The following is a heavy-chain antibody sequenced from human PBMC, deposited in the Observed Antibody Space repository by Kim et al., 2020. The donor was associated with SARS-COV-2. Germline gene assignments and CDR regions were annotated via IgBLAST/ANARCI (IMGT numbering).Heavy chain of an antibody. Sequence: KGRFTISRDNAKNTVYLQMNSLRAEDTAVYYCARGGGSYIGADYYYGMDVWGQGTTVTVSS. J-gene: IGHJ6*02. CDR3: ARGGGSYIGADYYYGMDV. V-gene: IGHV3-74*01. D-gene: IGHD1-26*01.